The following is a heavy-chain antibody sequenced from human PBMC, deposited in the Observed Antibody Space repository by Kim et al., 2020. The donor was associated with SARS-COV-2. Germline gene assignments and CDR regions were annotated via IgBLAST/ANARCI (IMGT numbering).Heavy chain of an antibody. D-gene: IGHD6-19*01. Sequence: VSVKSRITINPDTSKNQFSLQLNSVTPEDTAVYYCARDLHGIAVAVGVDYWGQGTLVTVSS. CDR3: ARDLHGIAVAVGVDY. V-gene: IGHV6-1*01. J-gene: IGHJ4*02.